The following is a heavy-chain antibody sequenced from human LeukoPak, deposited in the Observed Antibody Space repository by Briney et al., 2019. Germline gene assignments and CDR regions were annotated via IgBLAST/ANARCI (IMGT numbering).Heavy chain of an antibody. V-gene: IGHV1-18*01. CDR3: ARDVVAATYNWFDP. J-gene: IGHJ5*02. Sequence: GASVKVSCKASGYTFTNYTINWVRLAPGQGLEWMGWISAYNGNTNYAQKLQGRVTMTTDTSTSTAYMELRSLRSDDTAVYYCARDVVAATYNWFDPWGQGTLVTVSS. D-gene: IGHD2-15*01. CDR2: ISAYNGNT. CDR1: GYTFTNYT.